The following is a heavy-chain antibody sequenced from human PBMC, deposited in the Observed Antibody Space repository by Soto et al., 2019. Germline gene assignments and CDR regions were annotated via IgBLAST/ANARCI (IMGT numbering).Heavy chain of an antibody. J-gene: IGHJ3*02. CDR2: ISGSGGST. Sequence: GGSLRLSCGASGFTFSSYAMSWVRQAPGKGLEWVSAISGSGGSTYYADSVKGRFTISRDNSKNTLYLQMNSLRAEDTAVYYCAKVTIFGVAHDAFDIWGQGTRVTVSS. V-gene: IGHV3-23*01. CDR1: GFTFSSYA. CDR3: AKVTIFGVAHDAFDI. D-gene: IGHD3-3*01.